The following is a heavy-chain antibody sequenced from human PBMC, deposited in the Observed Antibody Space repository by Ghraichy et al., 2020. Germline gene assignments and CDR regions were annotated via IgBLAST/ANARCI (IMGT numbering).Heavy chain of an antibody. J-gene: IGHJ4*02. Sequence: GGSLRLSCAASGFTFSNASMSWVRQAPGKGLEWVGRIKRKTDGGTTDYAATVRGSFTIYRDDSKHTLYLQMNSLKTEATAVYYGTTGPRGYYDRSGYYLGWGQGTLVTVSS. CDR3: TTGPRGYYDRSGYYLG. V-gene: IGHV3-15*01. CDR1: GFTFSNAS. D-gene: IGHD3-22*01. CDR2: IKRKTDGGTT.